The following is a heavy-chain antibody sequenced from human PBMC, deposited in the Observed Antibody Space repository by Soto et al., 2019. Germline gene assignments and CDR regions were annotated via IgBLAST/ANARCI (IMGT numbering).Heavy chain of an antibody. V-gene: IGHV3-33*01. CDR2: IWYDGNYK. Sequence: GGSLRLSCAASGFTFSTYGIHWVRQAPGKGLEWVALIWYDGNYKYFADSVKGRFSISRDNSKDTVYLQMDSLRAEDTAIYYCARDLFNKYLDYRGQRTQVTVSS. J-gene: IGHJ4*02. CDR3: ARDLFNKYLDY. CDR1: GFTFSTYG.